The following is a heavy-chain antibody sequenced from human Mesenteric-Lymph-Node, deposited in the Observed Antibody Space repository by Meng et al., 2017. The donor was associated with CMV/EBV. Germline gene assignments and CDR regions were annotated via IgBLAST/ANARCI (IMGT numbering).Heavy chain of an antibody. CDR2: ISGSGRDAGTT. J-gene: IGHJ6*02. Sequence: GGSLRLSCEASGFTFSNYSMSWVRQAPGKGLEHVSVISGSGRDAGTTYYADSVKGRFTITRDDSKNTLYLQMNSLRAEDTAVDYCARDMKGIVATSTYYYYGMDVWGQGTTVTVSS. CDR1: GFTFSNYS. V-gene: IGHV3-23*01. D-gene: IGHD5-12*01. CDR3: ARDMKGIVATSTYYYYGMDV.